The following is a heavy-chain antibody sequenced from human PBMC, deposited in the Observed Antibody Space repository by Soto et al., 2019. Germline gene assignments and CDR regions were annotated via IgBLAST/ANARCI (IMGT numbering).Heavy chain of an antibody. J-gene: IGHJ6*02. V-gene: IGHV3-23*01. CDR1: GFTFSSYA. CDR3: AKNSCWYSTRQNYYDHMDV. CDR2: ISGPGGST. D-gene: IGHD6-19*01. Sequence: EVQVLESGGDLVQPGGSLRLSCAASGFTFSSYAMSWVRQAPGKGLEWVSGISGPGGSTYYADSVKGRFTISRDDSENTLYLQMNSLSAEDTALYYCAKNSCWYSTRQNYYDHMDVWGQGTTVTVSS.